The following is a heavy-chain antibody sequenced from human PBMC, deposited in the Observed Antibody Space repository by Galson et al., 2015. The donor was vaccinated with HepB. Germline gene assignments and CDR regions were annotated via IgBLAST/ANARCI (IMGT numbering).Heavy chain of an antibody. CDR1: GYTFTSYY. CDR2: ISAYNGNT. CDR3: ARVSSGGFLTPMDV. D-gene: IGHD3-9*01. V-gene: IGHV1-18*04. J-gene: IGHJ6*02. Sequence: SVKVSCKASGYTFTSYYMHWVRQAPGQGLEWMGWISAYNGNTNYAQKLQGRVTMTTDTSTSTAYMELRSLRSDDTAVYYCARVSSGGFLTPMDVWGQGTTVTVSS.